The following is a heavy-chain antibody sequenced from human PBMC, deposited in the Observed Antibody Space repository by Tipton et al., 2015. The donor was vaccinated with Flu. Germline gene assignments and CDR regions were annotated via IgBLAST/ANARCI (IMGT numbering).Heavy chain of an antibody. V-gene: IGHV3-11*01. J-gene: IGHJ6*02. CDR1: GFTFSDYY. Sequence: GSLRLSCAASGFTFSDYYMSWIRQAPGKGLEWVSHISSSGSTINYADSVKGRFTISRDNAENSLYLQMNSLRAEDTAVYYCARDHPPSITVLGEITDYFGMAVWGQGTTVTVSS. CDR2: ISSSGSTI. D-gene: IGHD3-3*01. CDR3: ARDHPPSITVLGEITDYFGMAV.